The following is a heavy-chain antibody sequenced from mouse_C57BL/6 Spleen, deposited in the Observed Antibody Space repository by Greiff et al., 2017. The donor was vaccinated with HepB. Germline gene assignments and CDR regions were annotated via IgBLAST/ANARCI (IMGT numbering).Heavy chain of an antibody. D-gene: IGHD2-4*01. J-gene: IGHJ1*03. V-gene: IGHV2-2*01. Sequence: QLQQSGPGLVQPSQSLSITCTVSGFSLTSYGVHWVRQSPGKGLEWLGVIWSGGSTDYNAAFISRLSISKDNSKSQVFFKMNSLQADDTAIYYCARMGDYDADWYFDVWGTGTTVTVSS. CDR3: ARMGDYDADWYFDV. CDR1: GFSLTSYG. CDR2: IWSGGST.